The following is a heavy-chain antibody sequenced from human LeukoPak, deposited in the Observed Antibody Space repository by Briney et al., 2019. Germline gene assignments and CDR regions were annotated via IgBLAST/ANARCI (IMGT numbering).Heavy chain of an antibody. CDR3: AREEAAAGFDY. D-gene: IGHD6-13*01. CDR2: IYYSGST. V-gene: IGHV4-59*01. Sequence: ASGTLSLTCPVSGGSISSYYWSWSRQPPGKGVEWIGYIYYSGSTNYNPSLKSRVTISVDTSKNQFSLKLSSVTAADTAVYYCAREEAAAGFDYWGQGTLVTVSS. CDR1: GGSISSYY. J-gene: IGHJ4*02.